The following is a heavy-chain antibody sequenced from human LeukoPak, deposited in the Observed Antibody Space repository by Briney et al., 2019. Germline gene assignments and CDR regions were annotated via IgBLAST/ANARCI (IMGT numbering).Heavy chain of an antibody. Sequence: PGGSLRLSCAASGLSFSSFAMSWVRQGPARGLEWVSSIRGNGETFYADSVKGRFTLSSDSSRNTVYFQLNNLRVEDTAIYYCAKDRREWVVVVPAAMLDSWGQGTLVTVSA. CDR1: GLSFSSFA. CDR2: IRGNGET. D-gene: IGHD2-2*01. V-gene: IGHV3-23*01. CDR3: AKDRREWVVVVPAAMLDS. J-gene: IGHJ4*02.